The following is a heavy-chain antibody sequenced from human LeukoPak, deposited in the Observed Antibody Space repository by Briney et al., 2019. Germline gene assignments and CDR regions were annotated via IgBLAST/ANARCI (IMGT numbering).Heavy chain of an antibody. V-gene: IGHV4-61*02. CDR1: GGSISSGSYY. CDR2: IYTSGST. Sequence: PSQTLSLTCTVSGGSISSGSYYWSWIRQPAGKGLEWIGRIYTSGSTNYNPSLKSRVTISVDTSKNQFSLKLSSVTAADTAVYYCARANIAARRGLDYWGQGTLVTVSS. CDR3: ARANIAARRGLDY. J-gene: IGHJ4*02. D-gene: IGHD6-6*01.